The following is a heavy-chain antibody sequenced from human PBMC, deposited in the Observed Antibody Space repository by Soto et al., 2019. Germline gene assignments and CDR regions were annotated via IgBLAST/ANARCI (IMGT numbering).Heavy chain of an antibody. D-gene: IGHD2-15*01. V-gene: IGHV3-30*18. CDR3: AKEPGYCSGGSCTGYFDY. J-gene: IGHJ4*02. Sequence: QVQLVESGGGVVQPGRSLRLSCAASGFTFSSYGMHWVRQAPGKGLEWMAVISYDGGNKNYADSVKGRFTISRDNSKNTLYLQMDSLRGEDTAVYYCAKEPGYCSGGSCTGYFDYWGQGTLVTVSS. CDR1: GFTFSSYG. CDR2: ISYDGGNK.